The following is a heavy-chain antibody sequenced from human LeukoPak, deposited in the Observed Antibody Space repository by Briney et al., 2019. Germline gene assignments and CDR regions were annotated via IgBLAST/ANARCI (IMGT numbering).Heavy chain of an antibody. J-gene: IGHJ6*02. Sequence: GGSLRPSCAASGFTFSSYGFHWVRQAPGKGLEWVALIWYDGSNKYYADSVKGRFTISRDNSKNTLYLQINSLRAEDTAVYYCARSRGYRYGYFYYGMDVWGQGTTVTVSS. CDR2: IWYDGSNK. CDR1: GFTFSSYG. D-gene: IGHD5-18*01. V-gene: IGHV3-33*01. CDR3: ARSRGYRYGYFYYGMDV.